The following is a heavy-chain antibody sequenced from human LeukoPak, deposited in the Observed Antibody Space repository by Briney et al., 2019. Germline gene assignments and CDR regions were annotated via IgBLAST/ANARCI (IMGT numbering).Heavy chain of an antibody. D-gene: IGHD4-17*01. V-gene: IGHV1-69*13. J-gene: IGHJ3*02. CDR2: IIPIFGTA. Sequence: SVKVSCKASGGTFSSYAISWVRQAPGQGLEWMGGIIPIFGTANYAQKFQGRVTITADESTSTAYMELSSLRSEDTAVYYCTRGGDYGDYQPSRDAFDIWGQGTMVTVSS. CDR1: GGTFSSYA. CDR3: TRGGDYGDYQPSRDAFDI.